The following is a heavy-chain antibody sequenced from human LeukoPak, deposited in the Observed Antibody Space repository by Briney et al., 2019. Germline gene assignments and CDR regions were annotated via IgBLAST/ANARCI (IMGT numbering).Heavy chain of an antibody. CDR1: GYTLTELS. CDR3: ATFPNPPAKVIYSYCYYMDV. J-gene: IGHJ6*03. Sequence: ASVKLSCKVSGYTLTELSMQWVRQAPGQRVEYMGGFDPEDRETIYAQKFQGRVTMTEDKSTHTAYIALSSLRSQETARYYCATFPNPPAKVIYSYCYYMDVWGKGTTVTVSS. V-gene: IGHV1-24*01. CDR2: FDPEDRET. D-gene: IGHD1-14*01.